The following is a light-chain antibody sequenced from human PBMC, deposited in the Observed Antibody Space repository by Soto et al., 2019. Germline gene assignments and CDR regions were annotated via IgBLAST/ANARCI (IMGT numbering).Light chain of an antibody. Sequence: EIVLTQSPATLSLSPGERATLSCRASQSVSIYLAWYQQKPGQAPRLLMYDTSNRATGIPARFSGSGSGTDFTLTISSLEPEDFAVDYCQQRSNWPPGVTFGPGTTVDIK. CDR2: DTS. CDR1: QSVSIY. CDR3: QQRSNWPPGVT. J-gene: IGKJ3*01. V-gene: IGKV3-11*01.